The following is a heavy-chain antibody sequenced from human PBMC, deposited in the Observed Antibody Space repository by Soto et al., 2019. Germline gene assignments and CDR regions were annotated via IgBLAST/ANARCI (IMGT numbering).Heavy chain of an antibody. J-gene: IGHJ6*03. V-gene: IGHV4-59*01. CDR2: IYYSGST. Sequence: SETLSLTCTVSGGSISSYYWSWIRQPPGKGLEWIGEIYYSGSTNYNPSLKSRVTISVDTSKNQLALKLSSVTAADTAVYYCARVPPNYYYYYMDVWGKGTTVTVSS. CDR3: ARVPPNYYYYYMDV. CDR1: GGSISSYY.